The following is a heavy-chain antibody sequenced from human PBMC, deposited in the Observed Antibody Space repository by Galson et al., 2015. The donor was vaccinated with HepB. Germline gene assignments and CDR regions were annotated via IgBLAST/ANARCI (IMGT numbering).Heavy chain of an antibody. CDR1: GYTFTGYY. J-gene: IGHJ3*02. D-gene: IGHD4-17*01. CDR2: INPNSGGT. V-gene: IGHV1-2*02. CDR3: ARDRGGEDGDDSWGAADPFDI. Sequence: SVKVSCKASGYTFTGYYMHWVRQAPGQGLECMGWINPNSGGTHYAQKFQGRVTMTRDPSISTAYMELSRLRSDDTAVYYCARDRGGEDGDDSWGAADPFDIWGQGTMVTVSS.